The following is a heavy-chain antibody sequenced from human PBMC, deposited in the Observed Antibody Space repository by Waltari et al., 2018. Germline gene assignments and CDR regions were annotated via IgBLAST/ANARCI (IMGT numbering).Heavy chain of an antibody. CDR2: IYSGGST. D-gene: IGHD3-10*01. V-gene: IGHV3-66*02. CDR1: GFTVSSNY. J-gene: IGHJ3*02. Sequence: EVQLVESGGGLVQPGGSLRLSCAASGFTVSSNYMSWVRQAPGKGLEWVSVIYSGGSTYYADSVKGRFTISRDNSKKTLYLQMNSLRAEDTAVYYCARVRAYYYGSGSPFRAFDIWGQGTMVTVSS. CDR3: ARVRAYYYGSGSPFRAFDI.